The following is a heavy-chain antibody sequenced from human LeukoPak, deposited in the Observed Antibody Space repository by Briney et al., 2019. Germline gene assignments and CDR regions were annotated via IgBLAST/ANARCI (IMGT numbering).Heavy chain of an antibody. CDR2: ISSSSSYI. CDR3: ARAVDTAMVKTLYGMDV. CDR1: GFTFSSYS. V-gene: IGHV3-21*01. J-gene: IGHJ6*02. Sequence: PGGSLRLSCAASGFTFSSYSMNWVRQAPGKGLEWVSSISSSSSYIYYADSVKGRFTISRDNAKNSLYLQMNSLRAEETAVYYCARAVDTAMVKTLYGMDVWGQGTTVTVSS. D-gene: IGHD5-18*01.